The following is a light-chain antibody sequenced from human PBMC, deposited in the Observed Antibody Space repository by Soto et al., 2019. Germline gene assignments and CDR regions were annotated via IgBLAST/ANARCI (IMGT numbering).Light chain of an antibody. Sequence: QLVLTQSPSASASLGASVKLTCTLSSGHSSYAIAWHQKQPGKGPRYLMDLNNDGSHTKGDGIPDRFSGSSSGADRYLIISSLQSEDEADYYCAAWDDRLNGPVFGGGTQLTVL. V-gene: IGLV4-69*01. CDR3: AAWDDRLNGPV. CDR2: LNNDGSH. CDR1: SGHSSYA. J-gene: IGLJ3*02.